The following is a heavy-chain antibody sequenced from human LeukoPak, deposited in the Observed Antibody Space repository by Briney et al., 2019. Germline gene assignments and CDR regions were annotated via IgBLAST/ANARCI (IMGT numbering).Heavy chain of an antibody. CDR3: ARFSWGCSTASCYLTN. V-gene: IGHV4-59*02. CDR1: GSSVSGHY. D-gene: IGHD2-2*01. Sequence: PSETLSLTCTVGGSSVSGHYWGWVRQPPGKGMELVGYIYYNGTTFYNPSLNSRVTITLDTSRNHFSLRLTSVIAADTAVYYCARFSWGCSTASCYLTNWGQGTLVTVSS. CDR2: IYYNGTT. J-gene: IGHJ4*02.